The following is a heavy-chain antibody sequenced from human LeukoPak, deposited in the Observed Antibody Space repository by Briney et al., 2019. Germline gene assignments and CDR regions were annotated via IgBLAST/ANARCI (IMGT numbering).Heavy chain of an antibody. D-gene: IGHD3-10*01. CDR1: GGSLNSHY. CDR2: IYYSGST. V-gene: IGHV4-59*11. J-gene: IGHJ4*02. CDR3: ARAYGSGINYYFDY. Sequence: SETLSLTCTVSGGSLNSHYWSWIRQPPGKGLECIGYIYYSGSTNYNPSLKSRVTISVDTSKNQFSLKLSSVTAADTAVYYCARAYGSGINYYFDYWGQGTLLTVSS.